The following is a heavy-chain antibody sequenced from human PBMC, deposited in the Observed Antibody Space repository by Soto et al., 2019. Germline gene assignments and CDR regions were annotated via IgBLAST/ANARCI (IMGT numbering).Heavy chain of an antibody. Sequence: QVQLVQSGAEVKMPGASVKVSCKTSGYTFTSYGFSWVRQAPGQGLEWMGWISAYNGNTNYAQKVQGRVTMTTDTSTSTAYMELRSLRSDDTAVYYCARAYFRGIAVAGYYFDYWGQGTLVTVSS. CDR3: ARAYFRGIAVAGYYFDY. J-gene: IGHJ4*02. CDR2: ISAYNGNT. D-gene: IGHD6-19*01. V-gene: IGHV1-18*01. CDR1: GYTFTSYG.